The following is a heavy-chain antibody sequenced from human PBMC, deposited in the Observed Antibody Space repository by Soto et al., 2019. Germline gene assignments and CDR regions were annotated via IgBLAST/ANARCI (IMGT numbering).Heavy chain of an antibody. CDR1: GGTFSSYA. V-gene: IGHV1-69*01. CDR3: ARGLLPPTNPGEDCSSTSCYWFDP. J-gene: IGHJ5*02. CDR2: IIPIFGTA. D-gene: IGHD2-2*01. Sequence: QVQLVQSGAEVKKPGSSVKVSCKASGGTFSSYAISWVRQAPGQGLEWMGGIIPIFGTANYAQKFQGRVTITADESTSTASMELSSLRSEDTAVYYCARGLLPPTNPGEDCSSTSCYWFDPWGQGTLVTVSS.